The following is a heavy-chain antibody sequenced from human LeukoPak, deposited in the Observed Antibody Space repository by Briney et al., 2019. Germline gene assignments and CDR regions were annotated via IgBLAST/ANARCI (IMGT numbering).Heavy chain of an antibody. D-gene: IGHD4-11*01. CDR2: ISYDGSNK. CDR1: GFTFSSYA. Sequence: GRSLRLSCAASGFTFSSYAMHWVRQAPGKGLEWVAVISYDGSNKYYADSVKGRFTISRDNSKNTLYLQTNSLRAEDTAVYYCARDPTTVTKNYFDYWGQGTLVTVSS. J-gene: IGHJ4*02. CDR3: ARDPTTVTKNYFDY. V-gene: IGHV3-30*04.